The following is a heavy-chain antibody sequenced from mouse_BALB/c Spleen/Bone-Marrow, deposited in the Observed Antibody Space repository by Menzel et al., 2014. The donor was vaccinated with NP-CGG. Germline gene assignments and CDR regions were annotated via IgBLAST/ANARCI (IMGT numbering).Heavy chain of an antibody. V-gene: IGHV3-6*02. CDR3: ARDGWLLRGYYAMDY. Sequence: EVKLQESGPGLVKPSQSLSLTCSVTGYPITSGYYWNWIRQFPGNKLEWMGYISYDGSNNYNPSLKNRISITRDTSKNQFFLKLNSVTTEDTATYYCARDGWLLRGYYAMDYWGQGTSVTVSS. CDR2: ISYDGSN. D-gene: IGHD2-3*01. J-gene: IGHJ4*01. CDR1: GYPITSGYY.